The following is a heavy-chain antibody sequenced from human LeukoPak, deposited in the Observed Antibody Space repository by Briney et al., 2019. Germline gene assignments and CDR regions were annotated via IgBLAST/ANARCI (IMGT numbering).Heavy chain of an antibody. CDR3: ARATITMIVAY. CDR2: INPNSGGT. CDR1: GYTFTGYY. D-gene: IGHD3-22*01. J-gene: IGHJ4*02. Sequence: ASVKVSCKASGYTFTGYYMHWVRQAPGQGLERVGWINPNSGGTNYAQKFQGRVTMTRDTSISTAYMELSRLRSDDTAVYYCARATITMIVAYWGQGTLVTVSS. V-gene: IGHV1-2*02.